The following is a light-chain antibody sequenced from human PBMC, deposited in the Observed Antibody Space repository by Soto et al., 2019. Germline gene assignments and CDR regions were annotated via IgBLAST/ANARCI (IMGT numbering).Light chain of an antibody. CDR2: DAS. Sequence: EIVLTQSPSTLSLSPGERATLSCWASQSVSNSLAWYQQRPGQSPRLLIYDASNRATGIPDRFSGSGSGTDFTLTISRLEPEDVAVYYCQHSGNSHGTFGQGTKVDI. J-gene: IGKJ1*01. V-gene: IGKV3-11*01. CDR3: QHSGNSHGT. CDR1: QSVSNS.